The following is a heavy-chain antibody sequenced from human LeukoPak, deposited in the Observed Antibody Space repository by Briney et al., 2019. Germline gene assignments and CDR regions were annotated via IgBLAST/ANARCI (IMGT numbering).Heavy chain of an antibody. CDR3: ARDASYFSGTYYYYYSYYMDV. CDR1: GFTFSNYS. Sequence: GGSLRLSCADSGFTFSNYSMNWVRQAPGKGLEWVSYITSSSTTIYYADSVKGRFTISRDNGKNSLYLQMYSLRDEDTAVYYCARDASYFSGTYYYYYSYYMDVWGKGTTVTVSS. CDR2: ITSSSTTI. J-gene: IGHJ6*03. D-gene: IGHD3-10*01. V-gene: IGHV3-48*02.